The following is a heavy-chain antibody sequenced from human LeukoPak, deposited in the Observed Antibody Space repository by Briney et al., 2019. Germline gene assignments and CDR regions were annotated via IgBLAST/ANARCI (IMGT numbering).Heavy chain of an antibody. D-gene: IGHD3-22*01. V-gene: IGHV3-23*01. CDR1: GFTFSSYA. CDR3: AKDEDSSGYYFGKSYDY. Sequence: GGSLRLSCAASGFTFSSYAMNWVRQAPGKGLEWVSAISGSGGSTYYADSVKGRFTISRDNSKNTLYLQMNSLRAEDTAVYYCAKDEDSSGYYFGKSYDYWGQGTLVTVSS. CDR2: ISGSGGST. J-gene: IGHJ4*02.